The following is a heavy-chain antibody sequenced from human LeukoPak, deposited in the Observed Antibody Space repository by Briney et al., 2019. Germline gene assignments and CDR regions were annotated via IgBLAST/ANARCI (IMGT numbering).Heavy chain of an antibody. D-gene: IGHD2-8*02. J-gene: IGHJ4*02. V-gene: IGHV5-10-1*01. CDR3: ARDGGGVSSWVSH. Sequence: GESLKISCKGSGYSFPSYWISWVRQTPGKGLEWMGRIDPGDSFTKYRPSLEGRVTISADKSLSTVYLQWSSLKASDTAIYYCARDGGGVSSWVSHWGQGTLVTVSS. CDR2: IDPGDSFT. CDR1: GYSFPSYW.